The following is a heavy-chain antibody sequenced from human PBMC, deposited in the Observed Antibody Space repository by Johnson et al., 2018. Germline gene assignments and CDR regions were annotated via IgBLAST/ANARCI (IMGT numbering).Heavy chain of an antibody. CDR3: ARQGSSSSGVGPMDV. CDR2: IYTGDSDI. J-gene: IGHJ6*02. Sequence: EVQLVESGAEVKKPGESLEISCKGSGYSFSRYWIGWVRQMPGKGLEWMGIIYTGDSDIRYSPSFQGQVTISPDKSISPAYLQWSTLKASDTAMYYCARQGSSSSGVGPMDVWGQGTTVTVSS. V-gene: IGHV5-51*01. CDR1: GYSFSRYW. D-gene: IGHD6-6*01.